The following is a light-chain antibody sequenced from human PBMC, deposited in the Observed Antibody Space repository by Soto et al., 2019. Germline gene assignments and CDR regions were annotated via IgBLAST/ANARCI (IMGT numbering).Light chain of an antibody. J-gene: IGLJ2*01. CDR3: SSYTSTTTLVV. CDR2: DVS. V-gene: IGLV2-14*03. CDR1: SSDIGDYNY. Sequence: QSALTQPASVSGSPGQSVIISCTGTSSDIGDYNYVSWYQQHPGKAPKLMIYDVSNRPSGVSNRFSGSKSGNTASLTISGLQAEDEADYYCSSYTSTTTLVVFGGGTKLTVL.